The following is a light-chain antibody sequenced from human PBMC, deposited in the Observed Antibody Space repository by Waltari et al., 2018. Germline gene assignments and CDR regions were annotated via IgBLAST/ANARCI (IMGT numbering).Light chain of an antibody. J-gene: IGKJ2*01. V-gene: IGKV3-15*01. CDR3: QQYGDWPPT. CDR1: RTIGSD. Sequence: EVVMTQSPAILSVSPGETASLSCRASRTIGSDLAWYQQKPGQSPRLLIYGVSSRATGFPARFSASGSGTEFTLTITGLQSEDVAVYHCQQYGDWPPTFGQGTQLEIK. CDR2: GVS.